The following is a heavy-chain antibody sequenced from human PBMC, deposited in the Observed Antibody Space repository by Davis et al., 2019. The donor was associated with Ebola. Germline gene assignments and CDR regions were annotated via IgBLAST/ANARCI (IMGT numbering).Heavy chain of an antibody. CDR2: INPNSGGT. V-gene: IGHV1-2*02. Sequence: ASVTVSCKASGYTLTGYYMHWVRQAPGQGLEWMGWINPNSGGTNYAQKFQGRVTMTRDTSISTAYMELSRLRSDDTAVYYCARRYYDSSGYYRLDYWGQGTLVTVSS. CDR3: ARRYYDSSGYYRLDY. J-gene: IGHJ4*02. D-gene: IGHD3-22*01. CDR1: GYTLTGYY.